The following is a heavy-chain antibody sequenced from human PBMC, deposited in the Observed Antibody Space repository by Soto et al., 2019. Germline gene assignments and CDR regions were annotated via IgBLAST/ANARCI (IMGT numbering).Heavy chain of an antibody. J-gene: IGHJ4*02. CDR3: ARSYGSGSYLDY. CDR2: IYYSGST. Sequence: SETLSLTCTVSGDSISSSSYYWGWIRQPPGKGLEWIGSIYYSGSTYYNPSLKSRVTISVDTSKNQFSLKLSSVTAADTAVYYCARSYGSGSYLDYWGQGTLVTVSS. CDR1: GDSISSSSYY. V-gene: IGHV4-39*01. D-gene: IGHD3-10*01.